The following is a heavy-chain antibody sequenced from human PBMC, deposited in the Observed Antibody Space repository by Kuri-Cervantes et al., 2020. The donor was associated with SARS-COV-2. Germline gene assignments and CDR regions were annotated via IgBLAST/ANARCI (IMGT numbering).Heavy chain of an antibody. Sequence: GESLKISCAASGFTFSGYWMNWVRQAPGKGLEWVANIKEDRSQRYYVDSVKGRFTISRDNANISLYLQMNYLGAADTSLYYCASLSCGKGAIDYWGQGTLVTVSS. CDR2: IKEDRSQR. CDR3: ASLSCGKGAIDY. V-gene: IGHV3-7*01. CDR1: GFTFSGYW. J-gene: IGHJ4*02. D-gene: IGHD6-19*01.